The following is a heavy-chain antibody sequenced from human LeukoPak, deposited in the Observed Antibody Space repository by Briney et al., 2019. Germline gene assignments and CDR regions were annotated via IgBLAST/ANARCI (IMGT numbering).Heavy chain of an antibody. Sequence: GGSLRLSCAASGFTFSDYYMSWLRQAPGKGLEWVSYISSSGSTIYYADSVKGRFTISRDNAKNSLYLQMNSLRAEDTAVYYCAREPSGYERHDFDYWGQGTLVTVSS. CDR2: ISSSGSTI. CDR1: GFTFSDYY. CDR3: AREPSGYERHDFDY. V-gene: IGHV3-11*01. D-gene: IGHD5-12*01. J-gene: IGHJ4*02.